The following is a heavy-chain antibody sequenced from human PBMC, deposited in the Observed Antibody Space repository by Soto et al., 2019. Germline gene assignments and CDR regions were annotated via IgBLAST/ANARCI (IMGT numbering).Heavy chain of an antibody. CDR1: GFSLSTSGVG. Sequence: SGPTLVKPTQTLTLTCTFSGFSLSTSGVGVGWIRQPPGKALEWLALIYWNDDKRYSPSLKSRITITKDTSKNQVVLTRTNRDPVDTATYYGAHSRWGWGIVGVAPMGENWFDPWGQGTLVTVSS. CDR2: IYWNDDK. J-gene: IGHJ5*02. CDR3: AHSRWGWGIVGVAPMGENWFDP. V-gene: IGHV2-5*01. D-gene: IGHD3-3*01.